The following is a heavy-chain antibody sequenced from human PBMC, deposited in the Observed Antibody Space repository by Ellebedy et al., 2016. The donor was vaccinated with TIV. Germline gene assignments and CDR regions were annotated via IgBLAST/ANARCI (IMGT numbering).Heavy chain of an antibody. V-gene: IGHV5-51*01. J-gene: IGHJ4*02. CDR3: ARHNGDYWVVDY. Sequence: GESLKISCKASGYSFISYWIGWVRLVPGKGLEWMGIIYPGDSDTRYNPSFQGHVTISADTSISTAYLQWSSLKASDTAIYYCARHNGDYWVVDYWGQGTLVTVSS. D-gene: IGHD4-17*01. CDR1: GYSFISYW. CDR2: IYPGDSDT.